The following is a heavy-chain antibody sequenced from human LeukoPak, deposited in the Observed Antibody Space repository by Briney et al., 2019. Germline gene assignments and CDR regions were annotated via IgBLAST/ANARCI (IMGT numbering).Heavy chain of an antibody. Sequence: ASVKVSCKASGYTFTSYYMHWVRQAPGQGLEWMGIINPSGGSTSYAQKFQGRVTMTRDMSTSTVYMELSSLRSEDTAVYYCARRGASYCTNGVCPSLNWYYFDYWDQGTLVTVSS. D-gene: IGHD2-8*01. CDR1: GYTFTSYY. J-gene: IGHJ4*02. V-gene: IGHV1-46*01. CDR3: ARRGASYCTNGVCPSLNWYYFDY. CDR2: INPSGGST.